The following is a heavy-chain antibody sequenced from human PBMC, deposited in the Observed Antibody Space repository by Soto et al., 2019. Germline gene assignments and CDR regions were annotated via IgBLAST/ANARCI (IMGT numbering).Heavy chain of an antibody. CDR3: ARGTWGPDF. V-gene: IGHV3-7*01. D-gene: IGHD7-27*01. Sequence: GGSLRLSCAASGFTFRDYWMIWVRQAPGKGLEGVANIKPDGSEKYYVDSVKGRFTISRDNAKNSLYLQMSSLRVEDTAVYYCARGTWGPDFWGQGTLVTVSS. CDR1: GFTFRDYW. J-gene: IGHJ4*02. CDR2: IKPDGSEK.